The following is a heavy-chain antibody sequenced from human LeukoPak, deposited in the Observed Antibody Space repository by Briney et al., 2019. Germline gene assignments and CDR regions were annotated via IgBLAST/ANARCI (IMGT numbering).Heavy chain of an antibody. V-gene: IGHV3-30*02. CDR3: AKEHSSSWYGREYFDY. CDR1: GFTFSNYG. CDR2: IRYDGSNK. J-gene: IGHJ4*02. D-gene: IGHD6-13*01. Sequence: GGSLRLSCVVSGFTFSNYGMHWVRQAPGKGLEWVAFIRYDGSNKYYADSVKGRFTISRDNSKNTLYLQMNSLRAEDTAVYYCAKEHSSSWYGREYFDYWGQGTLVTVSS.